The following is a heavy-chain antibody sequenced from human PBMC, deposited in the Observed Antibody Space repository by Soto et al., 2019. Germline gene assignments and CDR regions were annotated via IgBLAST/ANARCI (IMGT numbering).Heavy chain of an antibody. CDR2: ISGSGGST. Sequence: EVQLLESGGGLVQPGGSLRLSCAASGFTFSSYAMSWVRQAPGKGLEWVSAISGSGGSTYYADSVKGRFTISRDNSKNTLYLQMNSMRAEDTDVYYCAKGEVVPADMGSWFDPCGQGTLVTVSS. D-gene: IGHD2-2*01. CDR3: AKGEVVPADMGSWFDP. CDR1: GFTFSSYA. V-gene: IGHV3-23*01. J-gene: IGHJ5*02.